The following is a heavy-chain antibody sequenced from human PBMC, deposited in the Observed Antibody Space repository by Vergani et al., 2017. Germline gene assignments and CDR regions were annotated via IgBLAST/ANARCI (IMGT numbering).Heavy chain of an antibody. D-gene: IGHD5-12*01. V-gene: IGHV4-4*07. CDR1: GDSISNYF. CDR3: ARDGLYTGYDINWFDP. J-gene: IGHJ5*02. CDR2: FYPSGST. Sequence: QVQLQESGPGLVKPSETLSLTCTVSGDSISNYFWSWIRQPAGKGLEWIGRFYPSGSTNYSPSLKSRVTMSVDTSKNQFSLRLSSVTAADKAVYYCARDGLYTGYDINWFDPWGQGTLVTVSS.